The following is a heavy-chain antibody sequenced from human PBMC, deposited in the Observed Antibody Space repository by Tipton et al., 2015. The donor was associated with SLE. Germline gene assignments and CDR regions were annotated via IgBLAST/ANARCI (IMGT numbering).Heavy chain of an antibody. V-gene: IGHV4-34*01. CDR1: GGSFSGYY. J-gene: IGHJ4*02. CDR2: INHSGST. D-gene: IGHD3-22*01. Sequence: KPSETLSLTCAVYGGSFSGYYWSWIRQPPGKGLEWIGEINHSGSTNYNPSLKSRVTISVDTSKNQFSLKLSSVTAADTAVYYCAREVSSYFDYWGQGTLVTVSS. CDR3: AREVSSYFDY.